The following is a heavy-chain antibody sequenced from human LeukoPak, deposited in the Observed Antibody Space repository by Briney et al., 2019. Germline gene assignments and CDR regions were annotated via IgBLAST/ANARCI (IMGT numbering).Heavy chain of an antibody. CDR2: IKQDGSEK. CDR1: GFTFSTYW. J-gene: IGHJ3*02. D-gene: IGHD4-17*01. Sequence: GGSLRLSCAASGFTFSTYWMSWVRQAPGKGLEWVANIKQDGSEKYYVDSVKGRFTISRDNAKNSLYLQMNSLRAEDTAVYYCARDRGTVTRDGFHIWGQGTVVTVSS. CDR3: ARDRGTVTRDGFHI. V-gene: IGHV3-7*01.